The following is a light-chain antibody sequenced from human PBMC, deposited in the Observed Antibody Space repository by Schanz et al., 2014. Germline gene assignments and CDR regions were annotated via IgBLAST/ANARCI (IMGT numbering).Light chain of an antibody. CDR2: DAS. J-gene: IGKJ4*01. V-gene: IGKV3-15*01. Sequence: EIVMTQSPATLSVSPGERATLSCRASQSVSSSLAWYQQKPGQAPRLLIYDASTRATGIPASFSGSGSATDFTLTISSLQSEDFAVYYCQQYNDWPLTFGGGTKVEIK. CDR1: QSVSSS. CDR3: QQYNDWPLT.